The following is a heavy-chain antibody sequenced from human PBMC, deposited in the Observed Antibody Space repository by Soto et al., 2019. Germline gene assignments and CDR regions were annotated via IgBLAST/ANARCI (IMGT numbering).Heavy chain of an antibody. J-gene: IGHJ4*02. V-gene: IGHV3-48*01. D-gene: IGHD3-22*01. CDR1: GFTFSSYS. CDR3: ARGAYYYDSSGLSY. Sequence: EVQLVESGGCLVQPGGSLRLSCAASGFTFSSYSMNWVRQAPGKGLEWVSYISSSSSTIYNADSVKGRFTISRDNAKNSLYLQMNSLRAEDTAVYYCARGAYYYDSSGLSYWGQGTLVTVSS. CDR2: ISSSSSTI.